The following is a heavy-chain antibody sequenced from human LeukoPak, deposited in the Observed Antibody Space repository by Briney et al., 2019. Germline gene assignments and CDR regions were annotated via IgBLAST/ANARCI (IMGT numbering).Heavy chain of an antibody. D-gene: IGHD4-17*01. CDR1: GLNFGSHW. Sequence: PGGSLRLSCAASGLNFGSHWMTWVRQAPGKGLEWVANIKQDGSEKYYVDSVKGRFTISRDNAKNSLYLQMNSLRVEDTAVYYCARLRVRPSQMTTVSTFDNWGQGTLVTVSS. J-gene: IGHJ4*02. CDR2: IKQDGSEK. CDR3: ARLRVRPSQMTTVSTFDN. V-gene: IGHV3-7*01.